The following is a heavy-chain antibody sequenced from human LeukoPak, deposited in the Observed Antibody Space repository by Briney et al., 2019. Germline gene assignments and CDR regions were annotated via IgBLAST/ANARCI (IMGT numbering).Heavy chain of an antibody. V-gene: IGHV4-39*01. D-gene: IGHD1-26*01. CDR1: GGSISIGNYY. J-gene: IGHJ4*02. CDR3: ARRTSNPVGAIDY. CDR2: ISYSGT. Sequence: RSSETLSLTCTVSGGSISIGNYYWGWIRQPPGRGLEWIGSISYSGTYYNPSLKSRLTISVDTSKNHFSLNLRSVTAADTAVYYCARRTSNPVGAIDYWGQGTLVTVSS.